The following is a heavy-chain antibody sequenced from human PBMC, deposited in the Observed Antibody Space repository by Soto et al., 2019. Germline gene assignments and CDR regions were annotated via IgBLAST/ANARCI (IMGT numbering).Heavy chain of an antibody. J-gene: IGHJ6*02. V-gene: IGHV3-7*01. CDR2: IKQDGSEK. CDR3: ARDRPIAALYYYYYGMDV. Sequence: GGALRLSCAASGFTGSSYCMSWVRQAPGKGLEWVANIKQDGSEKYYVDSVKGRFTISRDNAKNSLYLQMNSLRAEDTAVYYCARDRPIAALYYYYYGMDVWGQGTTVPVSS. CDR1: GFTGSSYC. D-gene: IGHD6-13*01.